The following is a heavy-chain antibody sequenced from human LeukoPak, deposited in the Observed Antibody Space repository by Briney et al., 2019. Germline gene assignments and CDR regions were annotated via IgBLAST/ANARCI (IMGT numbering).Heavy chain of an antibody. V-gene: IGHV3-11*04. CDR2: ISSSGTTI. Sequence: CVSYISSSGTTIYYAASVKGRFTISRDNAKNSLYLQMNSLRAEDTAVYYCARWPLGSYIDYWGQGTLVTVSS. J-gene: IGHJ4*02. D-gene: IGHD1-26*01. CDR3: ARWPLGSYIDY.